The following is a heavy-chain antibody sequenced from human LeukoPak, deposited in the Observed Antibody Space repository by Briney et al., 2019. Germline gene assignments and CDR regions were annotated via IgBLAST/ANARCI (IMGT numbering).Heavy chain of an antibody. CDR1: GGSISSYY. V-gene: IGHV4-59*01. D-gene: IGHD6-13*01. CDR3: ARGQQQLVRRSWYYFDY. Sequence: SETLSLTCTVSGGSISSYYWSWIRQPPGKGLEWIGYIYYSGSTNYNPSLKSRVTISVDTSKNQFSLKLSSVTAADTAVYYCARGQQQLVRRSWYYFDYWGQGTLVTVSS. CDR2: IYYSGST. J-gene: IGHJ4*02.